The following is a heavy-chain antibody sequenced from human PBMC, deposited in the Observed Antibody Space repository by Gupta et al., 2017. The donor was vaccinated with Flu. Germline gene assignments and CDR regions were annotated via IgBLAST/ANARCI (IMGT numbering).Heavy chain of an antibody. CDR1: GFTFSSYA. Sequence: EVQLLESGGGLVQPGGSLRLSCAASGFTFSSYAMSWVRQAPGKGLVWVSAISGSGRSTYYADSVKGRFTISRDKSKNTLYLQMNSLRAEDTAVYYCAKDRVDTAMLPLDYWGQGTLVTVSS. CDR3: AKDRVDTAMLPLDY. D-gene: IGHD5-18*01. CDR2: ISGSGRST. J-gene: IGHJ4*02. V-gene: IGHV3-23*01.